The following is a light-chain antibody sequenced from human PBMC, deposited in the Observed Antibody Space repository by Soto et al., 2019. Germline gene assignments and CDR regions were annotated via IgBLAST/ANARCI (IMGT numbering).Light chain of an antibody. CDR3: RSYASSQTLV. CDR1: STNIGGYHY. V-gene: IGLV2-14*01. Sequence: QSVLTQPASVSGAPGQWVTISCTGTSTNIGGYHYVSWYQQHPGTAPKLLIYRIGNRPSGISDRFSGSKSGNSASLTITGLQAEDEADYYCRSYASSQTLVFGRGTKLTVL. J-gene: IGLJ3*02. CDR2: RIG.